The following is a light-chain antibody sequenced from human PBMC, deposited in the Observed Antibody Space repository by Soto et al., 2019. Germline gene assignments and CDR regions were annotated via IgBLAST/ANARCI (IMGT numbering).Light chain of an antibody. CDR2: DAS. CDR1: QSVSSY. CDR3: QQRSNWAL. Sequence: EIVLTQSPASLSLSPGERATLSCRASQSVSSYLAWYQQKPGQAPRLLIYDASNRATGIPARFSGSGSGTDFSLTISSLEPEDFAVYYCQQRSNWALFCGGTKVEVE. V-gene: IGKV3-11*01. J-gene: IGKJ4*01.